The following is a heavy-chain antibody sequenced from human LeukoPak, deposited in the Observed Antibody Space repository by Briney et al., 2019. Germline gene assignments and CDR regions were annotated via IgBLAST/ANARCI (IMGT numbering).Heavy chain of an antibody. CDR2: XXXDGSNK. J-gene: IGHJ4*02. Sequence: GRSLRLSCVASGFTFSSYGMHWVRQAPGKGLXXXXXXXXDGSNKYYADSVKGRFTISRDNSKNTLYLQMNSLRAEDTAVYYCARDRERGDWYSYYFDYWGQGTLVTVSS. CDR1: GFTFSSYG. D-gene: IGHD2-21*02. V-gene: IGHV3-33*01. CDR3: ARDRERGDWYSYYFDY.